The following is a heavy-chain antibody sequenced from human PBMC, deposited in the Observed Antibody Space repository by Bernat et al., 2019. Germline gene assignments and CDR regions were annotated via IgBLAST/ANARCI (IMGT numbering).Heavy chain of an antibody. V-gene: IGHV3-11*05. CDR1: GFTFSDYY. Sequence: QVQLVESGGGLVKPGGSLRLSCAASGFTFSDYYMSWIRQAPGKGLDWVSYISSSSSYTTNADAAKGRFTTTRDNATNSLYLQMNSRRGEDTAVYYCATGTATSAPYMDVWGKGTTVTVSS. CDR2: ISSSSSYT. CDR3: ATGTATSAPYMDV. J-gene: IGHJ6*03.